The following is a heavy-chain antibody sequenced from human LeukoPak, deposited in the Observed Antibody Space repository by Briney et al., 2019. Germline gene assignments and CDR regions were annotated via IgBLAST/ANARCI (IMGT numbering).Heavy chain of an antibody. J-gene: IGHJ6*02. CDR1: GFTFTSSA. Sequence: SVKVSCKASGFTFTSSAVQWVRQARGQRLEWIGWIVVGSGNTDYAQKFQERVTITRDMFTSTAYMELSSLRSEDTAVYYCAAGLRGPTVTGKYYYYGMDVWGQGTTVTVSS. D-gene: IGHD4-11*01. V-gene: IGHV1-58*01. CDR2: IVVGSGNT. CDR3: AAGLRGPTVTGKYYYYGMDV.